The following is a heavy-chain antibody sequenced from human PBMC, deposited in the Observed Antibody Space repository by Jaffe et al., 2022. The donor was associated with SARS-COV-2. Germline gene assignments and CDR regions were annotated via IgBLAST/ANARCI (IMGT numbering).Heavy chain of an antibody. CDR3: ARDSLGIVVVPAANWFDP. V-gene: IGHV3-30*04. D-gene: IGHD2-2*01. J-gene: IGHJ5*02. CDR1: GFTFSSYA. Sequence: QVQLVESGGGVVQPGRSLRLSCAASGFTFSSYAMHWVRQAPGKGLEWVAVISYDGSNKYYADSVKGRFTISRDNSKNTLYLQMNSLRAEDTAVYYCARDSLGIVVVPAANWFDPWGQGTLVTVSS. CDR2: ISYDGSNK.